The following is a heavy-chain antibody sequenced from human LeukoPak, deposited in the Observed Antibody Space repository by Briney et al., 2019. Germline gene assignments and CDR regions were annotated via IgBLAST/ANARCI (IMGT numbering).Heavy chain of an antibody. Sequence: ASVKVPCKASGYTFTSYYMHWVRQAPGQGLEWMGIINPSGGSTSYAQKFQGRVTMTRDTSTSTVYMELSSLRSEDTAVYYCARDPAIAAEVLNYGMDVWGQGTTVTVSS. CDR1: GYTFTSYY. V-gene: IGHV1-46*01. CDR2: INPSGGST. D-gene: IGHD6-13*01. J-gene: IGHJ6*02. CDR3: ARDPAIAAEVLNYGMDV.